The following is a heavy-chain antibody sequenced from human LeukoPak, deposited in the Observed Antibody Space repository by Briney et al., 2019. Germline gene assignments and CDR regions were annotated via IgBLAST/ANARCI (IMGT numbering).Heavy chain of an antibody. CDR2: IYYSGST. D-gene: IGHD3-16*02. V-gene: IGHV4-39*07. J-gene: IGHJ4*02. Sequence: SETLSLTCTVSGGSISSSSYYWGWIRQPPGKGLEWIGSIYYSGSTYYNPSLKSRVTISVDTSENQFSLKLSSVTAADTAVYYCAYVWGSYRYYFDYWGQGTLVTVSS. CDR1: GGSISSSSYY. CDR3: AYVWGSYRYYFDY.